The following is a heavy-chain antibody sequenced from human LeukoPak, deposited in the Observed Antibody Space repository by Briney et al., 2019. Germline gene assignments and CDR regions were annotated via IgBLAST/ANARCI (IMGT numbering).Heavy chain of an antibody. CDR2: ISAYNGNT. CDR3: ARVGGYCSSTSCYMFDY. J-gene: IGHJ4*02. D-gene: IGHD2-2*02. Sequence: ASVTVSCTASGYTFTSYGISWVRQAPGQGLEWMGWISAYNGNTNYAQKLQGRVTMTTDTSTSTAYMELRSLRPDDTAVYYCARVGGYCSSTSCYMFDYWGQGTLVTVSS. CDR1: GYTFTSYG. V-gene: IGHV1-18*01.